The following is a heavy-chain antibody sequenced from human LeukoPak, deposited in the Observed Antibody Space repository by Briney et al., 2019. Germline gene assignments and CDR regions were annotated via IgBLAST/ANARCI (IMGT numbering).Heavy chain of an antibody. J-gene: IGHJ6*03. CDR3: ARDPYSGSYGNYHYYFMDV. CDR2: ISYDGSNK. D-gene: IGHD1-26*01. V-gene: IGHV3-30*04. CDR1: GFTFSSYA. Sequence: GGSLRLSCAASGFTFSSYAMHWVRQAPGKGLEWVAVISYDGSNKYYADSVKGRFTISRDNAKNSLYLQMNSLRAEDTAVYYCARDPYSGSYGNYHYYFMDVWGKGTTVTISS.